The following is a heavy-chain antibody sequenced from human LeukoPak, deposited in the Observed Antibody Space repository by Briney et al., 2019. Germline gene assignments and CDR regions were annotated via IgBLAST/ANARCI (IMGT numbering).Heavy chain of an antibody. CDR1: GGSISSSSYY. D-gene: IGHD6-19*01. J-gene: IGHJ4*02. V-gene: IGHV4-39*07. Sequence: PSETLSLTCTVSGGSISSSSYYWGWIRQPPGKGLEWIGSIYYSGSTYYNPSLKSRVTISVDTSKNQFSLKLSSVTAADTAVYYCARDRAWRGSGCDYWGQGTLVTVSS. CDR2: IYYSGST. CDR3: ARDRAWRGSGCDY.